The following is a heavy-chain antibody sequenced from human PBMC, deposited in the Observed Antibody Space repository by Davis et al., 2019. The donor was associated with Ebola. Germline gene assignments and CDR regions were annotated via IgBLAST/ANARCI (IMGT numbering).Heavy chain of an antibody. CDR3: ARDNPRVGSSSRGAFDY. CDR2: IIPIFGTA. Sequence: AASVKVSCKASGGTFSSYAISWVRQAPGQGLEWMGGIIPIFGTANYAQKFQGRVTITADKSTSTAYMELSSLRSEDTAVYYCARDNPRVGSSSRGAFDYGGQGTLVTVSS. CDR1: GGTFSSYA. V-gene: IGHV1-69*06. D-gene: IGHD6-13*01. J-gene: IGHJ4*02.